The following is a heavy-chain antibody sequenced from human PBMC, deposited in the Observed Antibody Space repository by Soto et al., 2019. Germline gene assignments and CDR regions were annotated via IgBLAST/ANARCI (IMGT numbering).Heavy chain of an antibody. J-gene: IGHJ6*02. Sequence: QVQLVQSGAEVKKPGSSVKVSCKASGGTFSTYVISWVRQAPGQGLEWMGGIIPIFGTTKYPQKFQGRVTIRAYKSTSTDYMELSSMRSADTAVYYCASHGSGTLSTPPYYYYALDVWGQGTTLTVSS. CDR1: GGTFSTYV. CDR2: IIPIFGTT. V-gene: IGHV1-69*06. D-gene: IGHD3-10*01. CDR3: ASHGSGTLSTPPYYYYALDV.